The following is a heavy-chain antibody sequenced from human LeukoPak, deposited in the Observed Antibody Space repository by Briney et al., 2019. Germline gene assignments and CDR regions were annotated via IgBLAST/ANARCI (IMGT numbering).Heavy chain of an antibody. D-gene: IGHD4-23*01. V-gene: IGHV3-64*01. CDR1: GFTFSSYW. J-gene: IGHJ4*02. CDR3: ASSYGGKTYYDY. CDR2: ISSNGGST. Sequence: PGGSLRLSCVASGFTFSSYWMHWVRQAPGKGLEYVSAISSNGGSTYYANSVKGRFTISRDNSKNTLYLQMGSLRAEDMAVYYCASSYGGKTYYDYWGQGTLVTVSS.